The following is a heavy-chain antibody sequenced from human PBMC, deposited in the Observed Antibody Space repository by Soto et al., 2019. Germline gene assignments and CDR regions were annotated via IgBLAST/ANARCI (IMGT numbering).Heavy chain of an antibody. CDR3: ARGPSAYYDYVWGSYRYDNWFDP. D-gene: IGHD3-16*02. Sequence: ASVKVSCKASGYTFTGYYMHWVRQAPGQGLEWMGWINSNSGGTNYAQKLQGRVTMTTDTSTSTAYMELRSLRSDDTAVYYCARGPSAYYDYVWGSYRYDNWFDPWGQGTLVTVSS. V-gene: IGHV1-2*02. CDR2: INSNSGGT. CDR1: GYTFTGYY. J-gene: IGHJ5*02.